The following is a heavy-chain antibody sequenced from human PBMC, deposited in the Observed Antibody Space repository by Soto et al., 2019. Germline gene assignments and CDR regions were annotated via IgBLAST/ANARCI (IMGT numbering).Heavy chain of an antibody. CDR2: ISGSGGST. CDR1: GFTFSSYA. Sequence: EVQLLESGGGLVQPGGSLRLSCAASGFTFSSYAMSWVRQAPGKGLEWVSAISGSGGSTYYADSVKGRFTISRDNSKNTLYLQINSLRAEDTAVYYCAKGYYGDYWVADYWGQGTLVTVSS. D-gene: IGHD4-17*01. J-gene: IGHJ4*02. V-gene: IGHV3-23*01. CDR3: AKGYYGDYWVADY.